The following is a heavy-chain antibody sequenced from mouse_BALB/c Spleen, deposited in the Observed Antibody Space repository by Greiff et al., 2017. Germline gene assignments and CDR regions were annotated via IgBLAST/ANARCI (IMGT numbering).Heavy chain of an antibody. J-gene: IGHJ2*01. D-gene: IGHD2-4*01. CDR3: ARHLIRSYYFDY. CDR1: GFTFSDYY. Sequence: EVKLVESGGGLVKPGGSLKLSCAASGFTFSDYYMYWVRQTPEKRLEWVATISDGGSYTYYPDSVKGRFTISRDNAKNNLYLQMSSLKSEDTAMYYCARHLIRSYYFDYWGQGTTLTVSS. V-gene: IGHV5-4*02. CDR2: ISDGGSYT.